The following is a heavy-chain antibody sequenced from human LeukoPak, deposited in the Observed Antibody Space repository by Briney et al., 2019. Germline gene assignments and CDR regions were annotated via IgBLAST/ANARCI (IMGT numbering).Heavy chain of an antibody. CDR2: MNPNSGNT. D-gene: IGHD1-26*01. Sequence: ASVKVSCKASGYTFTSYDINWVRQATGQGLEWMGWMNPNSGNTGYAQKFQGRVTMTRNTSISTAYMELSSLRSEDTAVYYCARTAGATAPYYYMDVWGKGTTVTISS. J-gene: IGHJ6*03. V-gene: IGHV1-8*01. CDR3: ARTAGATAPYYYMDV. CDR1: GYTFTSYD.